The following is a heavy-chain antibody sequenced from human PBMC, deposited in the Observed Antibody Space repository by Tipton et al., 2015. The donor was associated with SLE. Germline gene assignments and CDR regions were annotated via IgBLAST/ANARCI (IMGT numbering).Heavy chain of an antibody. CDR1: GGSISSYY. CDR2: IYYSGST. CDR3: ARGNDFWSGYLYYFDY. Sequence: TLSLTCTVSGGSISSYYWSWIRQPPGKGLEWIGYIYYSGSTNYNPSLKSRVTISVDTSKNQFSLKLSSVTAADTAVYYCARGNDFWSGYLYYFDYWGQGTLVTVSS. J-gene: IGHJ4*02. V-gene: IGHV4-59*12. D-gene: IGHD3-3*01.